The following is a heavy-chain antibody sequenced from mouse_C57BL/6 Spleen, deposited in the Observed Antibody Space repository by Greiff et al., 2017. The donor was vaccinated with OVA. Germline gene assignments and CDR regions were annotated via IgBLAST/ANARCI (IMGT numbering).Heavy chain of an antibody. J-gene: IGHJ1*03. CDR3: VAYYSDCTDCYSDF. D-gene: IGHD2-12*01. CDR1: GFKLKNTY. Sequence: VQLKESVAELVRPGASVKLSCTASGFKLKNTYMHWVQQRPEQGLEWIGRIDPANGNPKYAPKFQGKATITADTPSNTAYLQLSSLTSEYTAIYYCVAYYSDCTDCYSDFWGTGTTVTVSS. CDR2: IDPANGNP. V-gene: IGHV14-3*01.